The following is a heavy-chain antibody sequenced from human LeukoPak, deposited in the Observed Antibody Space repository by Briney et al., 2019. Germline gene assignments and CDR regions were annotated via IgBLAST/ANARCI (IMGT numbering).Heavy chain of an antibody. CDR2: LSSNGATT. CDR1: GFGFYVFA. Sequence: GGSLRLSCVGSGFGFYVFAMTWVRQAPGKGLEWVSSLSSNGATTYYADSVKGRFTISRDNSKNTLYLEMNSLRAEDTAIYYCVRHDWFDPWGQGTLVTVSS. V-gene: IGHV3-23*01. J-gene: IGHJ5*02. CDR3: VRHDWFDP.